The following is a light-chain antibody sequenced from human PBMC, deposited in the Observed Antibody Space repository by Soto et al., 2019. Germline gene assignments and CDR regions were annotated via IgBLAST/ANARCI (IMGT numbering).Light chain of an antibody. CDR2: KVS. CDR1: QSLAYSDGNTY. Sequence: DVVMTQSPLSLPVTLGQPASISCRSSQSLAYSDGNTYLNWFQQRPGQSPRRLIYKVSNRDSGVPDRFSGRGSGTDFTLKISRVEAEDVGVYYFMQGTHWPPYTFGQGTKLEIK. V-gene: IGKV2-30*01. J-gene: IGKJ2*01. CDR3: MQGTHWPPYT.